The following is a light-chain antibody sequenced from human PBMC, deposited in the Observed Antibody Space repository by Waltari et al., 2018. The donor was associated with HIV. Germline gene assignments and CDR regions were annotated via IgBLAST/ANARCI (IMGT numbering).Light chain of an antibody. CDR1: QSVSSN. J-gene: IGKJ5*01. CDR3: QQYNNWPSGT. V-gene: IGKV3-15*01. CDR2: GAS. Sequence: EIVMTQSPATLSVSPGERATLACRASQSVSSNLAWYQQKPGQAPRPLIYGASTRATGIPARFSGSGSGTEFTLTISSLQSEDFAVYYCQQYNNWPSGTFGQGTRLEI.